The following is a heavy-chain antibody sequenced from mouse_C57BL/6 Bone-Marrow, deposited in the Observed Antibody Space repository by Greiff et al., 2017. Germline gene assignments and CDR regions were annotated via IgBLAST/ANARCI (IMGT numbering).Heavy chain of an antibody. CDR3: ARSLLLRWAY. V-gene: IGHV1-81*01. CDR1: GYTFTSYG. CDR2: IYPRSGNT. Sequence: ESGAELARPGASVKLSCKASGYTFTSYGISWVKQRTGQGLEWIGEIYPRSGNTYYNEKFKGKATLTADKSSSTAYMELRSLTSEDSAVYFCARSLLLRWAYWGQGTLVTVSA. D-gene: IGHD1-1*01. J-gene: IGHJ3*01.